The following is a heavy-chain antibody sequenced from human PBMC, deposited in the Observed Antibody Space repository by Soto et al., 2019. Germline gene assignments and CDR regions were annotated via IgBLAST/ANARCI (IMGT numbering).Heavy chain of an antibody. CDR2: ISAYNGNT. J-gene: IGHJ1*01. D-gene: IGHD4-17*01. CDR1: GYTFTNYG. Sequence: QVPLVQSGAEVKKPGASVKVSCKASGYTFTNYGFSWVRQAPGQGLEWMGWISAYNGNTNYAQNHQGRVAMTTDTSTSTAYMELRSLRSDDTAVYYCARYTVTTVYFQHWGQGTLVTVSS. V-gene: IGHV1-18*01. CDR3: ARYTVTTVYFQH.